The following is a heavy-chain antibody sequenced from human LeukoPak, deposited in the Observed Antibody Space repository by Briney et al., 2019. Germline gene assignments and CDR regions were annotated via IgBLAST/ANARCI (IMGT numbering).Heavy chain of an antibody. Sequence: PGGSLRLSCAASGFTSSDYYMSWIRQAPGKGLEWVSYIGRSGTHTNHADSVKGRFTISRDNAKKSLYLQMNSLRAEDTAVYYCARDYYGSGSYGWFDPWGQGTLVTVSS. CDR2: IGRSGTHT. CDR3: ARDYYGSGSYGWFDP. J-gene: IGHJ5*02. D-gene: IGHD3-10*01. V-gene: IGHV3-11*05. CDR1: GFTSSDYY.